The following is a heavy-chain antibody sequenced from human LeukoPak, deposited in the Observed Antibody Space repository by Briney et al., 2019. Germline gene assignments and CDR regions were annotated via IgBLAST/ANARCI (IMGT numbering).Heavy chain of an antibody. CDR1: GYTFTGYY. J-gene: IGHJ5*02. Sequence: ASVKVSCKSSGYTFTGYYIHWVRQAPGQGLEWMGWINPNSGGTNYAQKFQGRVTMTRDTSISTAYMELSRLRSDDTAVYYCARDGRPTTVTRTGGNWFDPWGQGTLVTASS. D-gene: IGHD4-17*01. V-gene: IGHV1-2*02. CDR3: ARDGRPTTVTRTGGNWFDP. CDR2: INPNSGGT.